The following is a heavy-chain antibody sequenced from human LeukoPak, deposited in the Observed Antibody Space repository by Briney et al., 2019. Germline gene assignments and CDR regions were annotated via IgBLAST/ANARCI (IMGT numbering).Heavy chain of an antibody. D-gene: IGHD3-10*01. CDR1: GFTFNNYE. CDR3: ARGGRDYYYYYMDV. CDR2: ISTTGSTV. V-gene: IGHV3-48*03. Sequence: GGSLRLSCAASGFTFNNYEMYWVRQAPGKGLERLSYISTTGSTVYYADSVKGRFTISRDNAKNSLHLQLNSLRADDTAVYYCARGGRDYYYYYMDVWGKGTTVTISS. J-gene: IGHJ6*03.